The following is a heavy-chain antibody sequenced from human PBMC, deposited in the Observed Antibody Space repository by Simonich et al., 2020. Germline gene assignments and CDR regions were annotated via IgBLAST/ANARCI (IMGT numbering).Heavy chain of an antibody. V-gene: IGHV1-69*10. J-gene: IGHJ6*02. CDR1: GGTFSSYA. CDR3: ASADSGSYWGYYYYYYGMDV. CDR2: IIPILGIA. Sequence: QVQLVQSGAEVKKPGSSVKVSCKASGGTFSSYAISWVRQAPGQGLEWVGGIIPILGIANYAQKFQGRVTITADKSTSTVYMELSSLRSEDTAVYYCASADSGSYWGYYYYYYGMDVWGQGTTVTVSS. D-gene: IGHD1-26*01.